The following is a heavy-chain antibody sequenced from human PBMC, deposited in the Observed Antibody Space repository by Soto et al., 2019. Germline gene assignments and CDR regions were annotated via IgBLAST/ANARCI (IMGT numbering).Heavy chain of an antibody. J-gene: IGHJ4*02. V-gene: IGHV3-30*18. Sequence: QVQLVESGGGVVQPGRSLRLSCAASGFTFSSYGMHWVRQAPAKGLEWVAVISYDGGNKYYADSVKGRFTISRDNSKNTLYLQMNSLRAEDTSVYYCAKEVYSSSWQPSDYWGQGTLVTVSS. CDR3: AKEVYSSSWQPSDY. CDR2: ISYDGGNK. CDR1: GFTFSSYG. D-gene: IGHD6-13*01.